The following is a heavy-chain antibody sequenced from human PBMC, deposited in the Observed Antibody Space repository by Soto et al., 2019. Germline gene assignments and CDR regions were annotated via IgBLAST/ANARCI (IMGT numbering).Heavy chain of an antibody. J-gene: IGHJ3*02. V-gene: IGHV5-51*03. CDR3: ARAYGARFDI. CDR2: IYPADSDT. D-gene: IGHD4-17*01. Sequence: EVQLVQSGAEVKKPGESLQISCEGSGYIFAPNWIGWVRQMPGKGLEWMGIIYPADSDTRYSPSFQGQVTISADKSISTAYLQWSSLKASDTAIYYGARAYGARFDIWGHGTMVTVSS. CDR1: GYIFAPNW.